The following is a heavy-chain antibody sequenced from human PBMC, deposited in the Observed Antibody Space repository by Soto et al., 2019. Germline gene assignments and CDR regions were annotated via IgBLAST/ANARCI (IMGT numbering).Heavy chain of an antibody. CDR2: INPNSGGT. CDR3: ARDGSGSYYDYYYYYGMDV. J-gene: IGHJ6*02. D-gene: IGHD1-26*01. CDR1: GYTFTGYY. V-gene: IGHV1-2*04. Sequence: ASVKVSCKASGYTFTGYYMHWVRQAPGQGLEWMGWINPNSGGTNYAQKFQGWVTMTRDTSISTAYMELSRLRSDDTAVYYCARDGSGSYYDYYYYYGMDVWGQGTTVTVSS.